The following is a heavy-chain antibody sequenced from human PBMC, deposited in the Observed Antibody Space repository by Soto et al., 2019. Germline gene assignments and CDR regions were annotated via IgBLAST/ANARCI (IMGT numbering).Heavy chain of an antibody. CDR2: MYHSGST. V-gene: IGHV4-38-2*02. CDR3: PRDAIAAVRGVNSWFDP. Sequence: SETLSLTCAVSGYSISSGYYWGWIRQPPGKGLEWIGSMYHSGSTYYNPSLKSRVTISVDTSKNQFSLKLSSVTAADTAVYYCPRDAIAAVRGVNSWFDPWGQGTLVTVSS. J-gene: IGHJ5*02. D-gene: IGHD3-10*01. CDR1: GYSISSGYY.